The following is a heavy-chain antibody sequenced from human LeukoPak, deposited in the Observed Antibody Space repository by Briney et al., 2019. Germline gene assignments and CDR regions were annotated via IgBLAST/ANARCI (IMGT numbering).Heavy chain of an antibody. D-gene: IGHD2-2*01. V-gene: IGHV3-30*04. CDR3: ASLVVPAAPIDY. Sequence: PGGSLRLSCAASGFTFSSYAMHWVRQAPGKGLEWVAVISYDGRNKYYADSVKGRFTISRDNSKNTLYLQMNSLRAEDTAVYYCASLVVPAAPIDYWGQGTLVTVSS. CDR2: ISYDGRNK. CDR1: GFTFSSYA. J-gene: IGHJ4*02.